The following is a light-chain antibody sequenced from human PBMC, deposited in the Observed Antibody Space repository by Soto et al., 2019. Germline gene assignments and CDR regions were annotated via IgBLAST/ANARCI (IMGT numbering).Light chain of an antibody. V-gene: IGKV2D-29*01. Sequence: ETVVTQSPLSLSVTPGQPASISCKSSQNLLYSDGKTYLSWYLQKPGHPPQLLIYEVSNRLSGVPDRFSGSGSGTDFTLKISRAEAEDVGVYYCMQTTQLPFTFGPGTKVDI. CDR3: MQTTQLPFT. CDR1: QNLLYSDGKTY. CDR2: EVS. J-gene: IGKJ3*01.